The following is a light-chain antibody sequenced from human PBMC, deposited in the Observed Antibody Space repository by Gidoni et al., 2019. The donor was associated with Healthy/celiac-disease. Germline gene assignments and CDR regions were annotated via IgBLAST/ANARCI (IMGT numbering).Light chain of an antibody. Sequence: DIQMTQAPTPLSASVGARVTITCRASQSISTYLHWYQQKPGKAPKLLIYGASSLQSGVPSRFSGSGSGTDFTLTISSLQPEDFATYYCQQGYSTPGTFGQGTKVEIK. CDR3: QQGYSTPGT. J-gene: IGKJ1*01. V-gene: IGKV1-39*01. CDR1: QSISTY. CDR2: GAS.